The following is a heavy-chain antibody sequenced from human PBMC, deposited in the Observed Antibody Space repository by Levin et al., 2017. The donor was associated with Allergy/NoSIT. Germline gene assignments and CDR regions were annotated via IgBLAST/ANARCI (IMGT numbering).Heavy chain of an antibody. CDR1: GFTFSSYW. CDR3: ARDRGGSGYDDAFDI. CDR2: IKQDGSEK. D-gene: IGHD5-12*01. J-gene: IGHJ3*02. Sequence: GESLKISCAASGFTFSSYWMSWVRQAPGKGLEWVANIKQDGSEKYYVDSVKGRFTISRDNAKNSLYLQMNSLRAEDTAVYYCARDRGGSGYDDAFDIWGQGTMVTVSS. V-gene: IGHV3-7*01.